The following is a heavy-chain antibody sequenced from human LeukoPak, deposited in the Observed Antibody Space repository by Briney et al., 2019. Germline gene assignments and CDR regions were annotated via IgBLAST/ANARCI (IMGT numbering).Heavy chain of an antibody. CDR3: ARGGDAITIFGVVNPYYYYYYYMDV. CDR2: INTDGSST. J-gene: IGHJ6*03. V-gene: IGHV3-74*01. Sequence: PGGSLRLSCAASGFTFSSYWMHWVRQAPGKGLVWVSRINTDGSSTSYADSVKGRFTISRDNAKNTLYLQMNSLRAEDTAVYYCARGGDAITIFGVVNPYYYYYYYMDVWGKGTTVTVSS. CDR1: GFTFSSYW. D-gene: IGHD3-3*01.